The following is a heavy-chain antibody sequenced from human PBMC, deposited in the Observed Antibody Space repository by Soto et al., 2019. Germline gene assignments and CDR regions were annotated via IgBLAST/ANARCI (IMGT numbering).Heavy chain of an antibody. Sequence: GGSLRLSCAASGFTFSNAWMSWVRQAPGKGLEWVGRIKSKTDGGTTDYAAPVKGRFTISRDDSKNTLYLQMNSLKTEDTAVYYCTTAASGFLVGPLDFDYWGQGTLVTVSS. CDR1: GFTFSNAW. CDR3: TTAASGFLVGPLDFDY. V-gene: IGHV3-15*01. CDR2: IKSKTDGGTT. J-gene: IGHJ4*02. D-gene: IGHD5-12*01.